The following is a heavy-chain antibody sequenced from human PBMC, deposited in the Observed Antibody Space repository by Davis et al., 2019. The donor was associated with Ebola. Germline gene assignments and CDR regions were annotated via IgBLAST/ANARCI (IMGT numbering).Heavy chain of an antibody. D-gene: IGHD1-1*01. V-gene: IGHV1-18*01. CDR3: ARDVRGITGPSEY. CDR2: ISAYNGNT. Sequence: ASVKVSCKASGYTFTSYGISWVRQAPGQGLEWMGWISAYNGNTNYAQKVQGRITMTTDTSTNTAYMELRSLRSDDTARYYCARDVRGITGPSEYWGQGTLVTVSS. J-gene: IGHJ4*02. CDR1: GYTFTSYG.